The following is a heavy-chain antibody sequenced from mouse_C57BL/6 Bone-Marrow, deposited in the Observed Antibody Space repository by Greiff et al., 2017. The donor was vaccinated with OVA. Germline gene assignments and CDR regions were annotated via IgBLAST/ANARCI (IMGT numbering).Heavy chain of an antibody. CDR2: ISYDGSN. CDR3: ARETWDAWFAY. D-gene: IGHD4-1*01. V-gene: IGHV3-6*01. J-gene: IGHJ3*01. Sequence: EVQLVESGPGLVKPSQSLSLTCSVTGYSITSGYYWNWIRQFPGNKLEWMGYISYDGSNNYNPSLKNRISITRDTSKNQFFLKLNSVTTEDTATYYCARETWDAWFAYWGQGTLVTVSA. CDR1: GYSITSGYY.